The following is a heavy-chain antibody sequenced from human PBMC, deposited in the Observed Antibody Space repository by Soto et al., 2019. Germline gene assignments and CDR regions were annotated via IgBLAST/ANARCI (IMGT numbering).Heavy chain of an antibody. CDR3: ARQEAILNWFDP. V-gene: IGHV4-39*01. D-gene: IGHD3-3*01. CDR1: GGSISSSSYY. Sequence: SETLSLTCTVSGGSISSSSYYWGWIRQPPGKGLEWIGSIYYSGSTYYNPSLKSRVTISVDTSKNQFSLKLSSVTAADTAVYYCARQEAILNWFDPWGQGTLVTVSS. CDR2: IYYSGST. J-gene: IGHJ5*02.